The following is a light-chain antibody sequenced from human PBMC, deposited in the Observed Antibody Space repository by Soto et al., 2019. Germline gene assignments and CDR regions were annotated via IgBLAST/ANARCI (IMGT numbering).Light chain of an antibody. CDR2: AAS. Sequence: DIQMTQSPSSLSASVGDRVTITCRASQSISNYLNWYQQKPGKAPKLLIYAASSLQSGVRSRCSGSASRTDFTLTISSLQPEEFATYYCQERYSAPQTFGQGTTLEIK. CDR1: QSISNY. V-gene: IGKV1-39*01. J-gene: IGKJ1*01. CDR3: QERYSAPQT.